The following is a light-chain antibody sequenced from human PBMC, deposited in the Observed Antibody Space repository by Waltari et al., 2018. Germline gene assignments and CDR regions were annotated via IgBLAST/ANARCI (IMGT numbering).Light chain of an antibody. Sequence: IQMTQSPSSLSASVGDRVTITCRASQTISRYLNWYQQKPGKAPNLLIYAASSLQGGVPSRFSGSGSGRDFTLIITSLQPEDFATYYCQQTYSFTRTFGQGTKVEIK. J-gene: IGKJ1*01. V-gene: IGKV1-39*01. CDR1: QTISRY. CDR3: QQTYSFTRT. CDR2: AAS.